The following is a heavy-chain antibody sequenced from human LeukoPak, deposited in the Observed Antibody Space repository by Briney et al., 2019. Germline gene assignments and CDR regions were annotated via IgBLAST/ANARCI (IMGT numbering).Heavy chain of an antibody. CDR1: GFTFSDYW. CDR2: IETDGDQK. Sequence: PGGSLRLSCIASGFTFSDYWMSWVRQAPGMGLEWVANIETDGDQKNYVDSVKGRFTISRDNARNSLYLQMSSLRVDDTAVYFCARDIPSGFYTPDCWGRGTLVTVSS. CDR3: ARDIPSGFYTPDC. J-gene: IGHJ4*02. V-gene: IGHV3-7*01. D-gene: IGHD5-12*01.